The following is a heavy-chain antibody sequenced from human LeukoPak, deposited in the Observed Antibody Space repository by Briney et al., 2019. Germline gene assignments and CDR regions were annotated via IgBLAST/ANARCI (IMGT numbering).Heavy chain of an antibody. V-gene: IGHV3-72*01. Sequence: GGSLRLSCAAPVFTFSDYYMDWVRQAPGKRLEWVGRTGNKANSYATDYAASVRGRFTFSRDDSENSPYLQMNSLKTEDTAVYYCARRVFGGNCYYDYWGQGTLVTVSS. D-gene: IGHD4-23*01. CDR2: TGNKANSYAT. CDR1: VFTFSDYY. J-gene: IGHJ4*02. CDR3: ARRVFGGNCYYDY.